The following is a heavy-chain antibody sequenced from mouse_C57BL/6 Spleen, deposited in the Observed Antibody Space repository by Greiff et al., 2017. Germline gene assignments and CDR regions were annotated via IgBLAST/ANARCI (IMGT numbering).Heavy chain of an antibody. CDR2: IDPEDGGT. CDR1: GFNINDYY. J-gene: IGHJ4*01. D-gene: IGHD2-4*01. V-gene: IGHV14-2*01. Sequence: VQLQQSGAELVKPGASVKLSCTASGFNINDYYMHWVKQRTEQGLEWIGRIDPEDGGTKYDPKFQGKATITADTSSNTAYLQLSSLTSEDTAVYYCASYDYGYAMDYWGQGASVTVSS. CDR3: ASYDYGYAMDY.